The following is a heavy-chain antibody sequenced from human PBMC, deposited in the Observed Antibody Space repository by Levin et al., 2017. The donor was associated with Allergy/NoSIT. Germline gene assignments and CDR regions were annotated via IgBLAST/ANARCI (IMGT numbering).Heavy chain of an antibody. V-gene: IGHV3-30-3*01. Sequence: LSLTCAASGFTFSSYAMHWVRQAPGKGLEWVAVISYDGSNKYYADSVKGRFTISRDNSKNTLYLQMNSLRAEDTAVYYCARDRGFRELHYYYYMDVWGKGTTVTVSS. J-gene: IGHJ6*03. CDR2: ISYDGSNK. CDR3: ARDRGFRELHYYYYMDV. D-gene: IGHD1-26*01. CDR1: GFTFSSYA.